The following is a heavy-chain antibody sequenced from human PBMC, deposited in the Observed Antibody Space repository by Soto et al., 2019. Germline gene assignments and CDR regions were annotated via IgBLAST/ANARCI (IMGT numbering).Heavy chain of an antibody. CDR1: GYTFKGYG. D-gene: IGHD6-19*01. Sequence: QVHLVQSGTELRKPGASVRVSCEASGYTFKGYGISWLRQAPGQGLEWMGWISGYNGNTKYAQHLQGRVTLTTDTSTNTAYMELRSLRSDDTAVYYCAREPQDMSGWGPAFDVWGQGTTVIVSS. CDR3: AREPQDMSGWGPAFDV. J-gene: IGHJ3*01. V-gene: IGHV1-18*01. CDR2: ISGYNGNT.